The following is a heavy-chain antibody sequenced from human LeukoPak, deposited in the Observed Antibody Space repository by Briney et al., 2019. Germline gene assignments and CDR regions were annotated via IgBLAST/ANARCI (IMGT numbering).Heavy chain of an antibody. D-gene: IGHD5-18*01. CDR1: GFTFSSYS. J-gene: IGHJ4*02. CDR3: AKGRGYSYGGSVLDY. CDR2: ISSSSSYI. Sequence: PGGSLRLSCAASGFTFSSYSMNWVRQAPGKGLEWVSSISSSSSYIYYADSVKGRFTISRDNSKNTLYLQMNSLRAEDTAVYYCAKGRGYSYGGSVLDYWGQGTLVTVSS. V-gene: IGHV3-21*01.